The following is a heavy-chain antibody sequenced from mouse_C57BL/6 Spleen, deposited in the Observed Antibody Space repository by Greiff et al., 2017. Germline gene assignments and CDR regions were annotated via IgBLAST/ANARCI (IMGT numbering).Heavy chain of an antibody. CDR1: GYSITSGYD. J-gene: IGHJ2*01. Sequence: EVMLVESGPGMVKPSQSLSITCTVPGYSITSGYDWHWIRHFPGNKLEWMGYLSYSGSTNYKPSLKSRISITHDTSNNHFFLKLNAVTTEDTATYYGARGDYDGYFDYWGQGTTLTVSS. CDR2: LSYSGST. CDR3: ARGDYDGYFDY. D-gene: IGHD2-4*01. V-gene: IGHV3-1*01.